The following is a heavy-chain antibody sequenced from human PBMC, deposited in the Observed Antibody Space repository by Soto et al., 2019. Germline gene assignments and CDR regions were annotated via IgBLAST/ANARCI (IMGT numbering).Heavy chain of an antibody. V-gene: IGHV4-39*07. D-gene: IGHD2-21*02. CDR3: ASISFVVTAQRVFDY. CDR1: GGSISSSSYY. CDR2: IYYSGST. J-gene: IGHJ4*02. Sequence: SETLSLTCTVSGGSISSSSYYWGRIRQPPGKGLEWIGSIYYSGSTYYNPSLKSRVTISVDTSKNQFSLKLSSVTAADTAVYYCASISFVVTAQRVFDYWGQGTLVTVSS.